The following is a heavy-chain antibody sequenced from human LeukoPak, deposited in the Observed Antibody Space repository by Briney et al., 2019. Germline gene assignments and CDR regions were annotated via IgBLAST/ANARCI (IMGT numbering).Heavy chain of an antibody. CDR1: GYTFTGYY. Sequence: ASVKVSCKASGYTFTGYYMHWVRQAPGQGLEWMGWINPNSGGTNYAQKFQGRVTMTRDTSISTAYMELNRLRSDDTAVYYCAREERFLEWLSRYYYYYMDVWGKGTTVTVSS. D-gene: IGHD3-3*01. CDR3: AREERFLEWLSRYYYYYMDV. CDR2: INPNSGGT. V-gene: IGHV1-2*02. J-gene: IGHJ6*03.